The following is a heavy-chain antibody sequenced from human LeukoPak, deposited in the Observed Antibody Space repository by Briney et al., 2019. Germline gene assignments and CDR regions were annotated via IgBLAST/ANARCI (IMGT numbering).Heavy chain of an antibody. J-gene: IGHJ4*02. CDR2: IYYSGST. V-gene: IGHV4-31*03. Sequence: SETLSLTCTVSGGSISSGGYYWSWIRQHPGKGLEWIGYIYYSGSTYYNPSLKSRVTISVDTSKNQFSLKLSSVTAADTAVYYCAREYSSGWYYFDYWGQGTLSPSPQ. CDR1: GGSISSGGYY. CDR3: AREYSSGWYYFDY. D-gene: IGHD6-19*01.